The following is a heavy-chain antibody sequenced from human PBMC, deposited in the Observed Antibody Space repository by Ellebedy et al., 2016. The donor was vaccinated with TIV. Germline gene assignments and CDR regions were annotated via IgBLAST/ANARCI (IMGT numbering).Heavy chain of an antibody. D-gene: IGHD4-17*01. V-gene: IGHV3-74*01. CDR1: GFTFSSYW. CDR2: INSDGSST. J-gene: IGHJ2*01. Sequence: GESLKISCAASGFTFSSYWMHWVRQAPGKGLVWVSRINSDGSSTSYADSVKGRFTISRDNAKNTLYLQMNSLRAEDTAVYYCARGGVNYGDYEWVSMGYWYFDLWGRGTLVTVSS. CDR3: ARGGVNYGDYEWVSMGYWYFDL.